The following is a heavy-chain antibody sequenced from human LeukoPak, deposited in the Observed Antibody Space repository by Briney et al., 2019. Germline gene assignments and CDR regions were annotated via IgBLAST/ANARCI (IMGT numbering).Heavy chain of an antibody. CDR3: ASSTTVVTPFDY. CDR2: ITSSSGTK. V-gene: IGHV3-48*04. J-gene: IGHJ4*02. CDR1: GFTFSNYN. Sequence: PGGSLRLSCAASGFTFSNYNMNWVRQAPGKGLEWVSYITSSSGTKHYADSVKGRFAISRDNADNSLFLQMNSLGAEDTAVYYCASSTTVVTPFDYWGRGTLVTVSS. D-gene: IGHD4-23*01.